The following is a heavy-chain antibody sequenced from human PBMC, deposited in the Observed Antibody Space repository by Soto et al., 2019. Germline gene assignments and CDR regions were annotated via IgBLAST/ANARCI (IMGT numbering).Heavy chain of an antibody. Sequence: GGSLRLSCAASGFTFSSYAMHWVRQAPGKGLEYVSAISSNGGSTYYANSVKGRFTISRDNSKNTLYLQMGSLRAEDMAVYYCARALFLTGYYWFDPWGQGTLVTVSS. CDR3: ARALFLTGYYWFDP. J-gene: IGHJ5*02. CDR2: ISSNGGST. CDR1: GFTFSSYA. V-gene: IGHV3-64*01. D-gene: IGHD3-9*01.